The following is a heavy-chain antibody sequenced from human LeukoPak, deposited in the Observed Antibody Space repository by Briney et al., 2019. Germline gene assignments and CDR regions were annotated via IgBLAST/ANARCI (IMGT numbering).Heavy chain of an antibody. J-gene: IGHJ4*02. CDR3: ARLRSPYSSSFGVDDY. D-gene: IGHD6-6*01. CDR1: GGSISSYY. V-gene: IGHV4-59*08. CDR2: IYYSGST. Sequence: PSETLSLTCTVSGGSISSYYWSWIRQPPGKGLEWIGYIYYSGSTNYNPSLKSRVTISVDTSKNQFSLKLSSVTAADTAVYYCARLRSPYSSSFGVDDYWGQGTLVTVSS.